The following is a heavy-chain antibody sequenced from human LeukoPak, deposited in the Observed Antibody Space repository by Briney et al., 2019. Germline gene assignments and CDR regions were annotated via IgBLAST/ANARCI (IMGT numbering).Heavy chain of an antibody. CDR1: GYTFTGYY. CDR3: ARAFGGVPAATDYYYYMDV. CDR2: INPNSGGT. D-gene: IGHD2-2*01. J-gene: IGHJ6*03. Sequence: ASVKVSCKASGYTFTGYYMHWVRQAPGQGLEWMGWINPNSGGTNYARKFQGRVTMTRDTSISTAHMELSRLRSDDTAVYYCARAFGGVPAATDYYYYMDVWGKGTTVTVSS. V-gene: IGHV1-2*02.